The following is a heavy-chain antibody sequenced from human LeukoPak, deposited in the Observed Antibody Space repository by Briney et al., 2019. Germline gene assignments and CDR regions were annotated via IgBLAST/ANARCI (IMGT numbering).Heavy chain of an antibody. CDR2: VYYSGNT. D-gene: IGHD6-6*01. J-gene: IGHJ4*02. CDR3: ARRVVPWVRGPDY. Sequence: PSETLSLTCTVSGGSISSSSYCWGWIRQPPGKGLEWIGSVYYSGNTYYNPSLKSRVTMSVDTSKNQFSLKLSSVTAADTAVYYCARRVVPWVRGPDYWGQGTLVTVSS. V-gene: IGHV4-39*01. CDR1: GGSISSSSYC.